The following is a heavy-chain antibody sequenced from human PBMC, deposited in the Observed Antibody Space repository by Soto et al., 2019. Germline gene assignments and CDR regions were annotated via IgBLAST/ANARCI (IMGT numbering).Heavy chain of an antibody. Sequence: GGSLRLSCAASGFTFSSYSMNWVRQAPGKGLEWVSSISSSSSYIYYADSVKGRFTISRDNAKNSLYLQMNSLRAEDTAVYYCALGYGSGSYYKPQGDYWGQGTLVTVSS. J-gene: IGHJ4*02. CDR1: GFTFSSYS. V-gene: IGHV3-21*01. D-gene: IGHD3-10*01. CDR2: ISSSSSYI. CDR3: ALGYGSGSYYKPQGDY.